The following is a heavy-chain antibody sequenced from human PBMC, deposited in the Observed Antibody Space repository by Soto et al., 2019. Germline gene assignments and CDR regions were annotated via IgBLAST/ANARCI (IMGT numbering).Heavy chain of an antibody. CDR2: ISGSGAGT. D-gene: IGHD2-15*01. CDR3: ASDAPQGYCSGGSCWDAFDI. Sequence: PGGSLRLSCAASGFSFSSYAMSWVRQAPGKGLEWVSAISGSGAGTYYADSVKGRFTISRDNSKNTLYLQMDSLRAEDTAVYYCASDAPQGYCSGGSCWDAFDIWGQGTMVTVSS. V-gene: IGHV3-23*01. J-gene: IGHJ3*02. CDR1: GFSFSSYA.